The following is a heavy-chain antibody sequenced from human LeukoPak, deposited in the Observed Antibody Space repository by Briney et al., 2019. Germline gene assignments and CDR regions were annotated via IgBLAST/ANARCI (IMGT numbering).Heavy chain of an antibody. CDR3: AKYGSGTFDI. V-gene: IGHV3-23*01. J-gene: IGHJ3*02. D-gene: IGHD3-10*01. Sequence: PGGSLRLSCAASGFTFTSYSMSWVRQAPGKGLEWVSGTSDRGDYTYYADSVKGRFTISRDNSKNTLYLQMNSLRAEDTAVYYCAKYGSGTFDIWGQGTMVTVSS. CDR2: TSDRGDYT. CDR1: GFTFTSYS.